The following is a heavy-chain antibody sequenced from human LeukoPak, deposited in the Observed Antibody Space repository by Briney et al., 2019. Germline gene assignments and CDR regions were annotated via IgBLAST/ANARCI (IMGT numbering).Heavy chain of an antibody. CDR2: VNPGGST. CDR1: GFTFSSYW. D-gene: IGHD6-19*01. Sequence: GSLRLSCAASGFTFSSYWMSWIRQPPGKGLEWIGEVNPGGSTSYNPSLKSRVTISLDTSKKQFSLKLSSVTAADTAVYYCASRRWLVRYYFDYWGQGTLVTVSS. V-gene: IGHV4-34*01. J-gene: IGHJ4*02. CDR3: ASRRWLVRYYFDY.